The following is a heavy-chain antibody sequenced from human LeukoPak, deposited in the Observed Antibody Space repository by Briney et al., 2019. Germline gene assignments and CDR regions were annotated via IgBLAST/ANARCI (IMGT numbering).Heavy chain of an antibody. J-gene: IGHJ6*03. CDR1: GYRFTKYW. Sequence: GASLKISCKGSGYRFTKYWIGSVRQLPGKGLEWMGIIYPGDSNTRYSPSFQGQVTISADKAITTAYLQWSSLKASDTAMYYCARGPYCSSTSCYSPYYSYYMDVWGKGTTVTVS. V-gene: IGHV5-51*01. CDR2: IYPGDSNT. CDR3: ARGPYCSSTSCYSPYYSYYMDV. D-gene: IGHD2-2*01.